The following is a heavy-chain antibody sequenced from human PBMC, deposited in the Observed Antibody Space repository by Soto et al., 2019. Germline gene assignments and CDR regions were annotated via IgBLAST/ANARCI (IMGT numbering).Heavy chain of an antibody. Sequence: QVQLQESGPGLVKPSETLSLTCTVSGDSVSSASYYWSWIRQPPGKGLEWIGYIYYTGSTNYSTSLNSRVAISVDTSKKQLSLKLSAVTAADTAVYYCASAYCGGDCYSIVVDYGMDVWGQGTTVTVSS. V-gene: IGHV4-61*01. D-gene: IGHD2-21*02. CDR2: IYYTGST. CDR1: GDSVSSASYY. CDR3: ASAYCGGDCYSIVVDYGMDV. J-gene: IGHJ6*02.